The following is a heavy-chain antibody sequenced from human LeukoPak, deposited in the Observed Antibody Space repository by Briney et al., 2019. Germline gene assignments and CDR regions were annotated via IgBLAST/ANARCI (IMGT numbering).Heavy chain of an antibody. CDR1: GYTFTSYG. CDR3: AREGEFDY. J-gene: IGHJ4*02. V-gene: IGHV1-18*01. Sequence: GASVKVSRKASGYTFTSYGINWVRQAPGQGLEWMGWISGYNGYTYYAQKLQGRVTMTTDTSTSTAYMELRSLRSEDTAVYYCAREGEFDYWGQGTLVTVSS. CDR2: ISGYNGYT. D-gene: IGHD3-16*01.